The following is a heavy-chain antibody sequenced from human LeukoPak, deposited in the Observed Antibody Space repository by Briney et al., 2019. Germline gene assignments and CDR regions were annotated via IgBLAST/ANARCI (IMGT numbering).Heavy chain of an antibody. CDR3: ARDLHSSGWYVRNWFDP. D-gene: IGHD6-19*01. Sequence: SETLSLTCTVSGGSIRSSSYYWGWIRQPPGKGLGWIGSIYYSGSTYYNPSLKSRVTISVDTSKNQFSLKLSSVTAADTAVYYCARDLHSSGWYVRNWFDPWGQGTLVTVSS. CDR1: GGSIRSSSYY. V-gene: IGHV4-39*07. J-gene: IGHJ5*02. CDR2: IYYSGST.